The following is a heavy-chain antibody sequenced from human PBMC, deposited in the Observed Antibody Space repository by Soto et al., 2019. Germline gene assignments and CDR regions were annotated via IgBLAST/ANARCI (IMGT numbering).Heavy chain of an antibody. Sequence: SETLSLTCTVSGGSISSSSYYWGWIRQPPGKGLEWIGNIYYSGSAYYNPSLKSRVTISVDMSKNNFSLKLSSVTAADTAVYYCARYSGYDQKYXFDYWGQGTLVTVS. CDR1: GGSISSSSYY. CDR3: ARYSGYDQKYXFDY. CDR2: IYYSGSA. J-gene: IGHJ4*02. V-gene: IGHV4-39*02. D-gene: IGHD5-12*01.